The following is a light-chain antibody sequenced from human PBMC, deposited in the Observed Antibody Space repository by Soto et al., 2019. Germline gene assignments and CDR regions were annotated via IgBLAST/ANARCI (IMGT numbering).Light chain of an antibody. CDR1: QSVTNK. Sequence: EMLMTQSPATLSVSPGARVRLSCWARQSVTNKLAWYQQRTGQPPRLLLYDASTRATGVPATFSGNGSGTDFTLTISSLEPEDFAVYYCQHRSNWPLTFGGGTKVDIK. CDR3: QHRSNWPLT. CDR2: DAS. V-gene: IGKV3-11*01. J-gene: IGKJ4*01.